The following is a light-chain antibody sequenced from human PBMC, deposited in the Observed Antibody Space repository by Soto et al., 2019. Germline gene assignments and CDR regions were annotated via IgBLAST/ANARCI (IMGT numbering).Light chain of an antibody. CDR2: GAS. J-gene: IGKJ4*01. Sequence: EIVMTQSPATLSVSPGERATLSCRASQSVSSNLAWYQQKPGQAPRLLIYGASTRATGIPARFSGSGSGTECPLTISTLPAEDSALYYCHQYNNWPLTFGGGTKVEIK. V-gene: IGKV3-15*01. CDR1: QSVSSN. CDR3: HQYNNWPLT.